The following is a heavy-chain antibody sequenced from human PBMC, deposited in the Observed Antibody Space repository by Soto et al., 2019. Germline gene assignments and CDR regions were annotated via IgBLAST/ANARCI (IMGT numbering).Heavy chain of an antibody. CDR2: ISYDGSNK. CDR3: ANTNNIGQWLAY. J-gene: IGHJ4*02. Sequence: QVQLVESGGGVVKPGRSLRLSCAASGFTFSSYGMHWVRQAPGKGLEWVAVISYDGSNKYYADSVKGRFTISRDNSKNTLYLQMNSLRAEDTAVYYSANTNNIGQWLAYWGQGTLVTVSS. CDR1: GFTFSSYG. V-gene: IGHV3-30*18. D-gene: IGHD6-19*01.